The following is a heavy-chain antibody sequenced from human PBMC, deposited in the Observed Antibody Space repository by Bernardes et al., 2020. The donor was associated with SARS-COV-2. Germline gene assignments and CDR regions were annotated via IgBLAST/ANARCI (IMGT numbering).Heavy chain of an antibody. Sequence: ASVKDSCKVSGYTLTELSMHWVRQAPGKGLEWMGGFDPEDGETIYAQKFQGRVTMTEDTSTDTAYMELSSLRSEDTAVYYCATVPPFISGWYLSVHPNWFDPWGQGTLVTVSS. D-gene: IGHD6-19*01. CDR3: ATVPPFISGWYLSVHPNWFDP. CDR2: FDPEDGET. J-gene: IGHJ5*02. CDR1: GYTLTELS. V-gene: IGHV1-24*01.